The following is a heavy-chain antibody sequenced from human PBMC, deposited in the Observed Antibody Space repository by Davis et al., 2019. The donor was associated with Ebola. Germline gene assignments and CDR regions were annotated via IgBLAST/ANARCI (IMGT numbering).Heavy chain of an antibody. CDR3: ALGTYYYYYYMDV. V-gene: IGHV4-34*01. Sequence: PSETLSLTCAVYGGSFSGYYWSWIRQPPGKGLEWIGEINHSGSTNYNPSLKSRVTISVDTSKNQFSLKLSSVTAADTAVYYCALGTYYYYYYMDVWGKGTTVTVSS. CDR2: INHSGST. J-gene: IGHJ6*03. CDR1: GGSFSGYY.